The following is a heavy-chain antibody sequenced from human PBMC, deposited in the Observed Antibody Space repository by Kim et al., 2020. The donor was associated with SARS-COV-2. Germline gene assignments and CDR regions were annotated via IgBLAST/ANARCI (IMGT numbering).Heavy chain of an antibody. J-gene: IGHJ6*02. CDR2: IYYSGST. V-gene: IGHV4-59*01. D-gene: IGHD5-18*01. CDR3: ARASSLHTAMAHWMFPTYYYYGMDV. CDR1: GGSISSYY. Sequence: SETLSLTCTVSGGSISSYYWSWIRQPPGKGLEWIGYIYYSGSTNYNPSLKSRVTISVDTSKNQFSLKLSSVTAADTAVYYCARASSLHTAMAHWMFPTYYYYGMDVWGQGTTVTVSS.